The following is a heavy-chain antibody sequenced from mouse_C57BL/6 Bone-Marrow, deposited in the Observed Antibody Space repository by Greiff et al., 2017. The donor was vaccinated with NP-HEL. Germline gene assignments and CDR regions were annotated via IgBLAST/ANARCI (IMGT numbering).Heavy chain of an antibody. CDR1: GYTFTDYY. D-gene: IGHD3-2*02. Sequence: VQLQQSGPELVKPGASVKISCKASGYTFTDYYMNWVKQSHGKSLEWIGDINPNNGGTSYNQKFKGKATLTVDKSSSTAYMELRSLTSEDSAVYYCASEDSSGSYYFDYWGQGTTLTVSS. CDR2: INPNNGGT. V-gene: IGHV1-26*01. CDR3: ASEDSSGSYYFDY. J-gene: IGHJ2*01.